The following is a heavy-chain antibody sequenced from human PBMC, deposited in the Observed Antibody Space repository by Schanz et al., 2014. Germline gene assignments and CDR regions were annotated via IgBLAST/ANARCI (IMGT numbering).Heavy chain of an antibody. V-gene: IGHV3-74*01. D-gene: IGHD2-2*01. CDR1: GFTFSSYS. CDR3: AKSMYSTSWAFDF. CDR2: INSDGSST. J-gene: IGHJ4*02. Sequence: EVRLVESGGGLVKPGGSLRLSCAASGFTFSSYSMSWVRQAPGKGLGWVSRINSDGSSTSYADSVKGRFTISRDNAKNTLYVQMNSLRAEDTAVYYCAKSMYSTSWAFDFWGQGAQVTVSS.